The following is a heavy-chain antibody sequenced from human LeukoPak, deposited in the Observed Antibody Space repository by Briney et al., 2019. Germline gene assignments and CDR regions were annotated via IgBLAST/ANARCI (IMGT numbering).Heavy chain of an antibody. J-gene: IGHJ5*02. V-gene: IGHV3-20*01. D-gene: IGHD3-22*01. CDR2: ITWKGGRK. CDR3: ARNPRKRGYKTRLDP. Sequence: PGGSLRLSCAASGVTFDVYVMSGVRHAPGKGGECGCGITWKGGRKGYEHPVPGRFTISRDNAQHPLSLQMNSLRAEDTALYHCARNPRKRGYKTRLDPWGQGTLVTVSS. CDR1: GVTFDVYV.